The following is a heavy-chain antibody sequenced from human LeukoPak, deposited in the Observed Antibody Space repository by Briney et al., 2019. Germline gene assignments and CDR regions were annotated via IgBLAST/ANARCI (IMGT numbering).Heavy chain of an antibody. Sequence: ASVNVSCKASGYTFTSHGIGWVRQAPGQGLEWMGWISAYNGHTKYAQKLQGRVTMTTDTSTSTAYMELRSLRSDDTAVYYCARGVAVAGTGGSYWGQGTLVTVSS. D-gene: IGHD6-19*01. J-gene: IGHJ4*02. CDR1: GYTFTSHG. CDR3: ARGVAVAGTGGSY. CDR2: ISAYNGHT. V-gene: IGHV1-18*01.